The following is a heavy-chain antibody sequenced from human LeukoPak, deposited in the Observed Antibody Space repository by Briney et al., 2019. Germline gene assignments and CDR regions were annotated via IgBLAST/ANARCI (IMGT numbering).Heavy chain of an antibody. Sequence: GGTLRLSCAASGFSFSVYGMNWVRQAPGKGLEWVSGITGSGVTYYGDSVKGRFTVSRDNSKNTLYLQMHTLRAEDTAVYYCASLRYFDWLFYYWGQGTLVTVSS. CDR1: GFSFSVYG. CDR3: ASLRYFDWLFYY. J-gene: IGHJ4*02. CDR2: ITGSGVT. V-gene: IGHV3-23*01. D-gene: IGHD3-9*01.